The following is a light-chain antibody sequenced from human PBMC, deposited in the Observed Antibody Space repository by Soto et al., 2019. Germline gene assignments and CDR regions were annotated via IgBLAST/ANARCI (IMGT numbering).Light chain of an antibody. CDR2: GVS. CDR3: QQYNNWPQT. CDR1: QSVGTN. V-gene: IGKV3-15*01. J-gene: IGKJ1*01. Sequence: ERVMTQSPVTLSVSPGESVTLSCRASQSVGTNLAWYQQKPGQAPSLLIYGVSTRATGIPTRFSGSGSGRQFTLTICSLQSEDFAVYYCQQYNNWPQTFGQGTKVEIK.